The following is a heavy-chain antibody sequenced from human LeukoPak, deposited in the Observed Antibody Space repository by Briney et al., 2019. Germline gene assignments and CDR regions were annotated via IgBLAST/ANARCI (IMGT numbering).Heavy chain of an antibody. CDR3: ASSRYCSSTSCY. D-gene: IGHD2-2*01. CDR1: GFTFSTYA. Sequence: PGGSLRLSCAASGFTFSTYAMSWVRRAPGRGLEWVSGISGGGGSIFYADSVKGRFAISRDNSKNTLYLQMTSLRGEDTAVYYCASSRYCSSTSCYWGQGTLVTVSS. CDR2: ISGGGGSI. J-gene: IGHJ4*02. V-gene: IGHV3-23*01.